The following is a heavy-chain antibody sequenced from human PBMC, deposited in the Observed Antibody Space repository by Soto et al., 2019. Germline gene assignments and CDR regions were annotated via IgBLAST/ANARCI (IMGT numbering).Heavy chain of an antibody. Sequence: ASVKVSCKASGYTFTSYGISWVRQAPGQGLEWMGWISAYNGNTNYAQKLQGRVTMTTDTSTSTAYMELRSLRSDDTAVYYCARDSSCRGGSCYILDYCGQGPLVTVSS. CDR1: GYTFTSYG. CDR3: ARDSSCRGGSCYILDY. CDR2: ISAYNGNT. V-gene: IGHV1-18*04. J-gene: IGHJ4*02. D-gene: IGHD2-15*01.